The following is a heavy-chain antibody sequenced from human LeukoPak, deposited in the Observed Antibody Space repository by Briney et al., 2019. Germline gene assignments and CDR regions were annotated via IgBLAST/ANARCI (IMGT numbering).Heavy chain of an antibody. CDR2: IYYSGST. V-gene: IGHV4-31*03. Sequence: SETLSLTCTVSGGSISSGGYYWSWIRQHPGKGLEWIGYIYYSGSTYYNPSLKSRVTISVDTSKNQFSLKLSSVTAADTAVYYCARGSDYYGSGSHFDYWGQGTLVTVSS. J-gene: IGHJ4*02. CDR3: ARGSDYYGSGSHFDY. D-gene: IGHD3-10*01. CDR1: GGSISSGGYY.